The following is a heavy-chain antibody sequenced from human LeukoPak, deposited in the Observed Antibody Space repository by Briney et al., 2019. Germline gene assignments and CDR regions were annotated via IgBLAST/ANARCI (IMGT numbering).Heavy chain of an antibody. CDR2: IRFDGSVK. V-gene: IGHV3-30*02. CDR3: AREDSGYDSPSSYYYYGMDV. D-gene: IGHD5-12*01. J-gene: IGHJ6*02. CDR1: GFTFSNSG. Sequence: GGSLRLSCAASGFTFSNSGMHWVRQAPGTGLEWVAFIRFDGSVKYYTDSVKGRFTISRDNSKNTLYLQTNSLRAEDTAVYYCAREDSGYDSPSSYYYYGMDVWGQGTTVTVSS.